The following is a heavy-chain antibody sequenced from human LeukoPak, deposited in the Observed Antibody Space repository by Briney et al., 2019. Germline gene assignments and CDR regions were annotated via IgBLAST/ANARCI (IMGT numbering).Heavy chain of an antibody. V-gene: IGHV3-66*01. J-gene: IGHJ4*02. Sequence: GGSLRLSCAASGFTVSSNYMSWVRQAPGKGLEWVSVIYSGGSTCYADSVKGRFTISRDNSKNTLYLQMNSLRAEDTAVYYCARDRSYYDSSAVGYWGQGTLVTVSS. D-gene: IGHD3-22*01. CDR1: GFTVSSNY. CDR3: ARDRSYYDSSAVGY. CDR2: IYSGGST.